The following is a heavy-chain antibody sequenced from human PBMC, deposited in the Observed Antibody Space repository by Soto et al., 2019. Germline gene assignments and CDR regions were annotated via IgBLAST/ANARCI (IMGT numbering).Heavy chain of an antibody. D-gene: IGHD2-21*02. V-gene: IGHV3-21*02. J-gene: IGHJ5*02. CDR2: ISRGGRPI. Sequence: EVQLVESGGGLVKPGGSLRLSCAASGFAFSDFGFNWVRQAPGKGLEWVSFISRGGRPIYYADSLRGRYTISRDDANNSISLQMTRQRPEYTAIYYCARDRHVQGDFKWFDPWGQGTVVTVSS. CDR1: GFAFSDFG. CDR3: ARDRHVQGDFKWFDP.